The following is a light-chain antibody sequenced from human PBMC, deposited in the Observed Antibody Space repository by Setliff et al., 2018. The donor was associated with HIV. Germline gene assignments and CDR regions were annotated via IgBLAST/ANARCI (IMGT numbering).Light chain of an antibody. V-gene: IGLV2-14*03. J-gene: IGLJ1*01. CDR3: ASYRSPATYV. CDR1: SSDIGGYNY. CDR2: DVT. Sequence: QSALTQPASVSGSPGQSITISCTGTSSDIGGYNYVSWYQQLPGNTPKLLIYDVTNRPSGVPDRFSGSKSANTASLTISGLQAEDEADYFCASYRSPATYVFGIGTKVTVL.